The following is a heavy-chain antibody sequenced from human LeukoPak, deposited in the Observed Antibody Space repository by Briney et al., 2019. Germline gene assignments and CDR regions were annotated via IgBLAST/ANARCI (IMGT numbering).Heavy chain of an antibody. Sequence: ASVKVSCKASGYTFTSYYMHWVRQAPGQGLEWMGIINPSGGSTSYAQKFQGRVTMTRDTSTSTVYMELSSLRSEDTAVYYCARNHYGSGSYYSPQMDVCGQGTTVTVSS. V-gene: IGHV1-46*01. D-gene: IGHD3-10*01. CDR3: ARNHYGSGSYYSPQMDV. CDR1: GYTFTSYY. J-gene: IGHJ6*02. CDR2: INPSGGST.